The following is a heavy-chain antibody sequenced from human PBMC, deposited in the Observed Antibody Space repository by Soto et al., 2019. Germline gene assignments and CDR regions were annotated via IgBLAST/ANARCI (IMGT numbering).Heavy chain of an antibody. CDR1: GGTFSSYA. Sequence: QVQLVQSGAEVKKPGSSVKVSCKASGGTFSSYAISWVRQAPGQGLEWMGGIIPIFGTAHYAQKFLGRVXXAEDASTSTAHMELSSLRSEDTAVYYCARAGDFDYGGRGTLVPVSS. V-gene: IGHV1-69*12. CDR2: IIPIFGTA. J-gene: IGHJ4*02. CDR3: ARAGDFDY.